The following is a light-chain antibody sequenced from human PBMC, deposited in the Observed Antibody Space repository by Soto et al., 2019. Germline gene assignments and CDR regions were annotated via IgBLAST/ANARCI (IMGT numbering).Light chain of an antibody. V-gene: IGLV2-14*01. CDR3: SSYTSSSTLCG. CDR2: EVS. CDR1: SSDVGGYNY. Sequence: QSALTQPASVSGSLGQSITISCTGTSSDVGGYNYVSWYQQHPGKAPKLMIYEVSNRPSGVSNRFSGSKSGNTASLTISGLQAEDEADYYCSSYTSSSTLCGFGTGTKVTVL. J-gene: IGLJ1*01.